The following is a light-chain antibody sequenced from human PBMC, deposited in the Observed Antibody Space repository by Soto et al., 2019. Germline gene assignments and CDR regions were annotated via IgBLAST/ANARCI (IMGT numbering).Light chain of an antibody. Sequence: EIVLTQSPGTLSLSPGERATLSCRASQSVSSSYLAWYQQKPGQAPRLLIYGASSRATGISDRFSGSGSGTDFTLTISRLEPEDFAVYYCQQYGSSPGTFGQGTNLEIK. V-gene: IGKV3-20*01. CDR1: QSVSSSY. CDR2: GAS. J-gene: IGKJ2*02. CDR3: QQYGSSPGT.